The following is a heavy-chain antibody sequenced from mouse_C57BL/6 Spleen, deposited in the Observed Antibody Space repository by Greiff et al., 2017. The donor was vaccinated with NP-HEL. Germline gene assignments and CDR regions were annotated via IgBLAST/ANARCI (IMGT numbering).Heavy chain of an antibody. Sequence: QVQLQQPGAELVKPGASVKMSCKASGYTFTSYWITWVKQRPGQGLEWIGDIYPGSGSTNYNEKFKSKATLTVDTSSSTAYMQLSSLTSEDSAVYYCAREGAMGGYEDYYAMDYWGQGTSVTVSS. CDR3: AREGAMGGYEDYYAMDY. D-gene: IGHD3-1*01. CDR2: IYPGSGST. J-gene: IGHJ4*01. V-gene: IGHV1-55*01. CDR1: GYTFTSYW.